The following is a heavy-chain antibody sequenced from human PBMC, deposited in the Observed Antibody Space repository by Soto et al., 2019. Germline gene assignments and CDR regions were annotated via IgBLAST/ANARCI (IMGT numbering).Heavy chain of an antibody. D-gene: IGHD5-12*01. J-gene: IGHJ4*02. CDR1: GGTFSSYT. CDR3: ARGDKCGYGKFAY. V-gene: IGHV1-69*02. CDR2: IIPIRGIA. Sequence: QVQLVQSGAEVKKPGSSVKVSCKASGGTFSSYTISWVRQAPGQGLEWMGRIIPIRGIANYAQKFQGRVTITADKSTSTAYMELSSLRSEDTAVYYCARGDKCGYGKFAYWGQGTLVTVSS.